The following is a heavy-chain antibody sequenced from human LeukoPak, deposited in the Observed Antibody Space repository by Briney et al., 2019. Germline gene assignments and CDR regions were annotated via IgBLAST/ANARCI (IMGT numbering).Heavy chain of an antibody. CDR2: IYYSRST. CDR3: ARDRSRYCSGGSCYGINY. D-gene: IGHD2-15*01. Sequence: SRTLPLTCTVSGGSISSGGYYWSWIRHHPGKGVEWMGYIYYSRSTYYNPPLKSRVTISVDTSKNQFSLKLSSVTAADTAVYYCARDRSRYCSGGSCYGINYWGQGTLVTVSS. J-gene: IGHJ4*02. V-gene: IGHV4-31*03. CDR1: GGSISSGGYY.